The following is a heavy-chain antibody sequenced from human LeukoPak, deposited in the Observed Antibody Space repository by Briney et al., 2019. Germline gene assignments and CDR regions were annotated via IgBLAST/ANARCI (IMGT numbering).Heavy chain of an antibody. CDR3: ARTVGATFVFDY. CDR2: IYSGGST. CDR1: GFTVSSNN. V-gene: IGHV3-53*01. D-gene: IGHD1-26*01. J-gene: IGHJ4*02. Sequence: GGSLRLSCAASGFTVSSNNMSWVRQAPGKGLEWVSVIYSGGSTYYADSVKGRFTISRDNSKNTLYLQMNSLRAEDTAVYYCARTVGATFVFDYWGQGTLVTVSS.